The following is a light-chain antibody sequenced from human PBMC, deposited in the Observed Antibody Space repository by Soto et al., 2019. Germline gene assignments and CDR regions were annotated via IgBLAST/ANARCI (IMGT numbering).Light chain of an antibody. CDR3: SSYAGNNIVI. CDR1: TSDVGAYDY. CDR2: EVN. J-gene: IGLJ2*01. V-gene: IGLV2-8*01. Sequence: QPVLTQPPSASGSPGQSVTISCTGTTSDVGAYDYVSWYQQHPGKGPNLMIYEVNKRPSGVPDRFSGSKSGNTASLTVSGLQAEDEADYFCSSYAGNNIVIFGGGTQLTVL.